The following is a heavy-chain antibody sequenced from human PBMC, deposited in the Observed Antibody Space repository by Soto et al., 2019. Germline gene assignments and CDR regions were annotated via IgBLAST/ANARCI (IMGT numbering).Heavy chain of an antibody. V-gene: IGHV3-15*01. Sequence: EVQLVESGGGLVKPGGSLRLSCAASGFPFSNAWLSWVRQAPGKGLEWVGRIKSKTDGGTTDYAAPVKGRFTISRDDSKNTLYLQMNSLKTEDTAVYYCYGSGSYRYYYYYYMDVWGKGTTVTVSS. CDR3: YGSGSYRYYYYYYMDV. CDR1: GFPFSNAW. J-gene: IGHJ6*03. D-gene: IGHD3-10*01. CDR2: IKSKTDGGTT.